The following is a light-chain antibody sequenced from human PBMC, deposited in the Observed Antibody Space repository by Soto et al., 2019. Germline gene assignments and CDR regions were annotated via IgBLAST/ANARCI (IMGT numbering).Light chain of an antibody. V-gene: IGLV2-14*03. CDR1: SSDIGGFNY. CDR3: SSYTTTRTVV. Sequence: QSALTQPASVSGSPGQSITISCTGTSSDIGGFNYVSWYQHHPGKAPKLMIHNVSSRPSGVSDRFSGSKSGYTASLTISGLQAEDEVDYYCSSYTTTRTVVFGGGTKVTVL. J-gene: IGLJ2*01. CDR2: NVS.